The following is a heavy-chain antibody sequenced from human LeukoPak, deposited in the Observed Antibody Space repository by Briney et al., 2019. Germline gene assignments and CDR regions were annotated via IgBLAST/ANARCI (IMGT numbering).Heavy chain of an antibody. D-gene: IGHD6-19*01. CDR3: AREGQWLDY. J-gene: IGHJ4*02. Sequence: GGSLRLSCAASGFTFSSYWMHWVRQAPGKGLEGVAVISYDGSNKYYADSVKGRFTISRDNSKNTLYVQMNSLRAEDTAVYYCAREGQWLDYWGQGTLVTVSS. V-gene: IGHV3-30*03. CDR1: GFTFSSYW. CDR2: ISYDGSNK.